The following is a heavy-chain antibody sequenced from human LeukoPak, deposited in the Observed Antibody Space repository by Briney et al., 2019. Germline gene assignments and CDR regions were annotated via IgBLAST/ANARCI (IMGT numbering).Heavy chain of an antibody. CDR3: ARGYYHYGSGTYD. J-gene: IGHJ4*02. CDR2: INSDGSST. V-gene: IGHV3-74*01. D-gene: IGHD3-10*01. Sequence: GGSLRLSRAASGFTFSSYWMHWARQAPGKGLVWVSRINSDGSSTSYADSVKGRFTISRDNAKNTLYLQMDSLRAEDTAVYYCARGYYHYGSGTYDWGQGTLVTVSS. CDR1: GFTFSSYW.